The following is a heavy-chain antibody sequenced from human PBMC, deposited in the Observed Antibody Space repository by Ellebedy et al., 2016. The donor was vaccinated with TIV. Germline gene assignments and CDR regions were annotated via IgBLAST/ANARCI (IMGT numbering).Heavy chain of an antibody. CDR1: GGSISSGSYY. J-gene: IGHJ5*02. CDR3: ARVWSGPYEYWFDP. CDR2: IYTSGST. Sequence: SETLSLXXTVSGGSISSGSYYWSWIRQPAGKGLEWIGRIYTSGSTNYNPSLKSRVTMSVDTSKNQFSLKLSSVTAADTAVYYCARVWSGPYEYWFDPWGQGTLVTVSS. D-gene: IGHD3-3*01. V-gene: IGHV4-61*02.